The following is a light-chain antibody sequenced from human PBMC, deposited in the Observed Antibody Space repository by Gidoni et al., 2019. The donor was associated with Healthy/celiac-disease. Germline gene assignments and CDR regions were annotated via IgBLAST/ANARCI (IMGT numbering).Light chain of an antibody. CDR1: QSISSH. V-gene: IGKV1-39*01. CDR2: AAS. Sequence: DIQMTQSPSSLSASVGDRVTITCRASQSISSHLNWYQQKPGKAPKLLIYAASSLQSGVPSRFSGSGSGTDFTLTISSLQPEDFATYYCQQSYSTRITFGGGTKVEIK. CDR3: QQSYSTRIT. J-gene: IGKJ4*01.